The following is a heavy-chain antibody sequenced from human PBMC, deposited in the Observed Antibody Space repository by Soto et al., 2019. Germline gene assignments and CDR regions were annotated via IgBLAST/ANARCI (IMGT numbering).Heavy chain of an antibody. CDR1: GASIKIYY. D-gene: IGHD2-15*01. CDR3: AAAYDY. CDR2: MYYSGTT. Sequence: ETLSLTCTVSGASIKIYYWNWMRQFPGKGLEWIGNMYYSGTTNYNPSLQSRVTLSVDTSKNQFSLKLTSVTAADTAVYYCAAAYDYWGQGTLVTVSS. V-gene: IGHV4-59*01. J-gene: IGHJ4*02.